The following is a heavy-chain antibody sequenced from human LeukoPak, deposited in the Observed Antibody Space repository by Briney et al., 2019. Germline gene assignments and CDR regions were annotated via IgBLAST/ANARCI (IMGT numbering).Heavy chain of an antibody. CDR1: GCTFTGYY. D-gene: IGHD3-10*01. Sequence: GTSVKVSCKASGCTFTGYYMDWVLQAPGQGLEWIGWINPNSGGTNCRVTMTRDTSISTAYMELSRLRSDDTAVYYCARGVVRGAIHIWGQGTMVTVSS. CDR2: INPNSGGT. CDR3: ARGVVRGAIHI. V-gene: IGHV1-2*02. J-gene: IGHJ3*02.